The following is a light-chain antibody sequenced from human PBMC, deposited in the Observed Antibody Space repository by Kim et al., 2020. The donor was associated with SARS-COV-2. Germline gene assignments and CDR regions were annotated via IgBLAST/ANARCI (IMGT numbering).Light chain of an antibody. J-gene: IGKJ2*03. V-gene: IGKV1-39*01. CDR3: QQSYSTPPS. Sequence: DIQMTQSPSSLSASVGDRVTITCRASQSISSYLNWYQQKPGKAPKLLIYAASSLQSGVPSRFSGNGSGTDFTLTISSLQPEDFATYYCQQSYSTPPSFGQGTKLEI. CDR1: QSISSY. CDR2: AAS.